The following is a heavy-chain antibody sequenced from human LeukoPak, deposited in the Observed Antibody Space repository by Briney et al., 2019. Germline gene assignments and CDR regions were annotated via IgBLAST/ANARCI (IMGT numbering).Heavy chain of an antibody. J-gene: IGHJ4*02. CDR3: AVDLAHGVPDYFDY. CDR1: GFAFSTYT. D-gene: IGHD2-8*01. Sequence: GGSLSLSCAASGFAFSTYTMHWVRQAPGKGPEWVSVISHDDTHKYYADAVAGRFTISRDNSKNMLYLQMDGVRADDSAIYYCAVDLAHGVPDYFDYWGQGTLVTVSS. V-gene: IGHV3-30*04. CDR2: ISHDDTHK.